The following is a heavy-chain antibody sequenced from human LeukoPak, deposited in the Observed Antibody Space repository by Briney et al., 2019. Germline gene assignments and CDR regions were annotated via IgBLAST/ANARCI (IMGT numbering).Heavy chain of an antibody. V-gene: IGHV3-23*01. D-gene: IGHD5-24*01. CDR2: ISGSGGST. J-gene: IGHJ4*02. Sequence: GGSLRLSCAASGFTYSSSAMSWVRQAPGKELEWVSAISGSGGSTLYGDSVRGRFTISRDNSTNTLYLQVNSLRAEDTAVYYCAKDFQLSYWGQGTLVTVSS. CDR1: GFTYSSSA. CDR3: AKDFQLSY.